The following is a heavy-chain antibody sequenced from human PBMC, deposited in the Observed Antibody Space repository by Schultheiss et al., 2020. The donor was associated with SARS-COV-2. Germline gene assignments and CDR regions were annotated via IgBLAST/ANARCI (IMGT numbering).Heavy chain of an antibody. CDR1: GFTFSSYS. V-gene: IGHV3-48*02. D-gene: IGHD3-3*01. CDR3: ARDMGGFWSGSPDAFDI. Sequence: GGSLRLSCAASGFTFSSYSMNWVRQAPGKGLEWVSYISSSSSTIYYADSVKGRFTISRDNAKNSLYLQMNSLRDEDTAVYYCARDMGGFWSGSPDAFDIWGQGTMVTVSS. J-gene: IGHJ3*02. CDR2: ISSSSSTI.